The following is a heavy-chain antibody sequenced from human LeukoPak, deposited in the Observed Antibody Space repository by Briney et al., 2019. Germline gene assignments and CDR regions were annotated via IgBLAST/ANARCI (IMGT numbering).Heavy chain of an antibody. D-gene: IGHD4-17*01. CDR2: IRSKAYGGTT. CDR3: TRDPTVTTLDY. Sequence: GGSLRLSCTASGFTFSDYAMSWVRQAPGKGLEWVGFIRSKAYGGTTEYAASVKGRFTISRDDSKSIAYLQMNSLKSEDTAVYYCTRDPTVTTLDYWGQGTLVTVSS. V-gene: IGHV3-49*04. CDR1: GFTFSDYA. J-gene: IGHJ4*02.